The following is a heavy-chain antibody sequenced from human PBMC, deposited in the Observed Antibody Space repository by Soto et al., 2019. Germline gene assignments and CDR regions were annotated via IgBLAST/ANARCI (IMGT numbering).Heavy chain of an antibody. CDR3: AKDLTRQLAYWLDP. CDR2: INAHSGGT. J-gene: IGHJ5*02. V-gene: IGHV1-2*02. CDR1: GFSFTGYY. D-gene: IGHD6-6*01. Sequence: GASVKVSCKASGFSFTGYYIHWLRQAPGQGLEWMGWINAHSGGTEYAQKFQGRVTLTRDTSIATAYLTLTSPTSDDTALYYCAKDLTRQLAYWLDPWGQGTQVTVS.